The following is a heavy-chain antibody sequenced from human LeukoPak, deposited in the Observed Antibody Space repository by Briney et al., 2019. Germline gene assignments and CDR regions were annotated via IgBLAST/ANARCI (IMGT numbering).Heavy chain of an antibody. CDR3: AREIAARPYYYYYMDV. J-gene: IGHJ6*03. CDR1: GGSISSGSYY. Sequence: SETLSLTCTVSGGSISSGSYYWSWIRQPGGKGLEWIGRIYTSGSTNYNPSLKSRVTMSVDTSKNQFSLKLSSVTAADTAVYYCAREIAARPYYYYYMDVWGKGTTVTVSS. D-gene: IGHD6-6*01. CDR2: IYTSGST. V-gene: IGHV4-61*02.